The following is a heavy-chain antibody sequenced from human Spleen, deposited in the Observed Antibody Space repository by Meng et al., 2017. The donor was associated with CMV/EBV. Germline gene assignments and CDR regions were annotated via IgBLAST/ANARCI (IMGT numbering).Heavy chain of an antibody. CDR1: GDSVSSGTSY. D-gene: IGHD3-3*01. Sequence: SETLSLTCTVSGDSVSSGTSYRSWIRQPPGRGLEWIGYIYYTGSTNYNPSLNSRVSISVDTSKNQFSLKLRSVTAADTAVYYCASTKITIFGVVTFETASYNWFDPWGQGTLVTVSS. CDR3: ASTKITIFGVVTFETASYNWFDP. J-gene: IGHJ5*02. V-gene: IGHV4-61*01. CDR2: IYYTGST.